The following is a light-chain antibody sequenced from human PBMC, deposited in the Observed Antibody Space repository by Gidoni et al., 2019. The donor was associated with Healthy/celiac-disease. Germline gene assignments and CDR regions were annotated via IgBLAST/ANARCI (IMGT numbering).Light chain of an antibody. V-gene: IGLV1-44*01. CDR3: AAWDDSHWV. Sequence: QSVLTQPPSASGTPGQRVTIPYSGSSSNIGSNTVNWYQQLPGTAPKLLIYSNNQRPSGVPDRFSGSKSGTSASLAISGLQSEDEADYYCAAWDDSHWVFGGGTKLTVL. CDR2: SNN. CDR1: SSNIGSNT. J-gene: IGLJ3*02.